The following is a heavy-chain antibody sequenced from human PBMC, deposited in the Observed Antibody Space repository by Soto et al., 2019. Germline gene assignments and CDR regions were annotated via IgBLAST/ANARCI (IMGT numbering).Heavy chain of an antibody. CDR3: ARSSVWELLYDY. CDR2: IYHSGST. Sequence: QLQLQESGSGLVKPSQTLSLTCAVSGGSISSGGYSWSWLRQPPGQGLEWIGYIYHSGSTYYNPSLKSRVTISVDRSKNQFSLKLSSVTAADTAVYYCARSSVWELLYDYWGQGTLVTVSS. J-gene: IGHJ4*02. CDR1: GGSISSGGYS. V-gene: IGHV4-30-2*01. D-gene: IGHD1-26*01.